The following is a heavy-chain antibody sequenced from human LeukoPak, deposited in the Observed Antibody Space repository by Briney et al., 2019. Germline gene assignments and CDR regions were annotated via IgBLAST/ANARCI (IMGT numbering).Heavy chain of an antibody. Sequence: SETLSLTCTVSGGSINTNGHYWGWIRQSPGKGLEWIGSISYSGTTYYNPSLRSRVTISADTSKNQFSLKLSSVTAADTAVYYCARVMGPYDSSGYYYFDYWGQGTLVTVSS. D-gene: IGHD3-22*01. V-gene: IGHV4-39*07. CDR3: ARVMGPYDSSGYYYFDY. CDR2: ISYSGTT. CDR1: GGSINTNGHY. J-gene: IGHJ4*02.